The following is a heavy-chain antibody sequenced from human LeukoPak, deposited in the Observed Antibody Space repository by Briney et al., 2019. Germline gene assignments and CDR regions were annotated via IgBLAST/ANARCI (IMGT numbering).Heavy chain of an antibody. V-gene: IGHV3-30*04. CDR3: AREPNRRADNGGVSLDY. Sequence: GGSLRLSCAAAGFTFSSYSMHWARQAPGKGLEWVAVISSDGSHKYYADSVKSRFTISRDNSKNTVYLQMTTLTTEDTAIFYCAREPNRRADNGGVSLDYWGQGSLVTVSS. D-gene: IGHD2-8*02. CDR1: GFTFSSYS. CDR2: ISSDGSHK. J-gene: IGHJ4*02.